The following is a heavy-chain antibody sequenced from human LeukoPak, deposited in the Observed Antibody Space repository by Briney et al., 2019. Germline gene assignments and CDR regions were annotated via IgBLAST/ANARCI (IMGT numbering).Heavy chain of an antibody. CDR1: GGSISSSSYK. D-gene: IGHD3-10*01. J-gene: IGHJ4*02. CDR2: YYSGST. CDR3: AREVLMGPRYFDY. Sequence: SETLSLTCSVSGGSISSSSYKWGWIRQPPGQGLEWIGTYYSGSTYYNPSLKSRVTISVDTPKNQFSLKLRSVTAADTAVYYCAREVLMGPRYFDYWGQGTLVTVSS. V-gene: IGHV4-39*02.